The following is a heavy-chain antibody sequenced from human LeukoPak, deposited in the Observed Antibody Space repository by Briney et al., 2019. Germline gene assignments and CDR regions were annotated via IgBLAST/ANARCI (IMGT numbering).Heavy chain of an antibody. V-gene: IGHV4-34*01. CDR1: GGSLSGYY. CDR3: ARARPLSSRSTSCYRCWFDP. J-gene: IGHJ5*02. D-gene: IGHD2-2*01. CDR2: INHSGST. Sequence: SETLSLTCAVYGGSLSGYYWSWIRQPPGKGLEWIGEINHSGSTNYNPSLKSRVTISVDTSKNQFSLKLSSVTAADTAVYYCARARPLSSRSTSCYRCWFDPWGQGTLVTVSS.